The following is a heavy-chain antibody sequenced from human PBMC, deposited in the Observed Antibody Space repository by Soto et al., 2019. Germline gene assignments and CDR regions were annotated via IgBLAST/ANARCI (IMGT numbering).Heavy chain of an antibody. V-gene: IGHV3-30*03. D-gene: IGHD2-2*01. CDR3: ARDMWDIVVVPAAMWWFDP. Sequence: QVQLVESGGGVVQPGRSLRLSCAASGFTFSSYGMHWVRQAPGKGLEWVAVISYDGSNKYYADSVKGRFTISRDNSKNTLYLQMNSLRAEDTAVYYCARDMWDIVVVPAAMWWFDPWGQGTLVTVSS. CDR1: GFTFSSYG. J-gene: IGHJ5*02. CDR2: ISYDGSNK.